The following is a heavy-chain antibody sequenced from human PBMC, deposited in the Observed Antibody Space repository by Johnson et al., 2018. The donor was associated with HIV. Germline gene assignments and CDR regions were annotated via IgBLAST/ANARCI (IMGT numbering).Heavy chain of an antibody. Sequence: QVQLVESGGGVVQPGRSLRLSCVASRFTFSSYGMHWVRQAPGKGLEWVAFISYDGTDKYYADSVKGRFNISRDNSKNTLYLQMNSLRAEYTAVYYCAKPKRIVVEEADAFDIWGQGTMVTVSS. CDR2: ISYDGTDK. D-gene: IGHD3-22*01. J-gene: IGHJ3*02. V-gene: IGHV3-30*18. CDR3: AKPKRIVVEEADAFDI. CDR1: RFTFSSYG.